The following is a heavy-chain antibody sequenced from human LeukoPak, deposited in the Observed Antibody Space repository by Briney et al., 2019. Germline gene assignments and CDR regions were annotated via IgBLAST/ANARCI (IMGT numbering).Heavy chain of an antibody. V-gene: IGHV1-2*02. Sequence: GASVKVSCKASGYTFSGYYMHWVRQAPGQGLEWMGWINPNSGGTNYAQKFQGRVTMTRDTSISTAYMELSRLRSDDTAVYYCARDHAYTGDGPDYWGQGTLVTVSS. D-gene: IGHD7-27*01. CDR2: INPNSGGT. J-gene: IGHJ4*02. CDR1: GYTFSGYY. CDR3: ARDHAYTGDGPDY.